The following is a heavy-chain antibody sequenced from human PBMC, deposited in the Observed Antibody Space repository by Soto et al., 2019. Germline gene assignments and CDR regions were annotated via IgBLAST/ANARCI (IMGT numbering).Heavy chain of an antibody. CDR1: GGSISSGDYY. V-gene: IGHV4-31*03. Sequence: QVQLQESGPGLVKPSQTLSLTCTVSGGSISSGDYYWSWIRQHPGKGLEWIGYIYYSGSTYSNPSLKSRVTISVDTSKNQFSLQLSSVTAADTAVYYCARWWSGSRQGFDPWGQGTLVTVSS. CDR2: IYYSGST. J-gene: IGHJ5*02. CDR3: ARWWSGSRQGFDP. D-gene: IGHD3-3*01.